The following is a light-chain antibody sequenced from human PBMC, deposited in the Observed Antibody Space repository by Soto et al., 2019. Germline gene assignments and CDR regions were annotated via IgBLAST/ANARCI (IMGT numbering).Light chain of an antibody. CDR3: QTADTSLSVV. V-gene: IGLV1-40*01. J-gene: IGLJ2*01. CDR1: GSNVGASYD. Sequence: QPVLTQPPSVSGAPGQTITMSCTGSGSNVGASYDVHWYQVLPGAGPRLLIYGNTNRPSGVPDRISGSQSGTSASLAITGLQAEDEADYYCQTADTSLSVVFGGGTKLTVL. CDR2: GNT.